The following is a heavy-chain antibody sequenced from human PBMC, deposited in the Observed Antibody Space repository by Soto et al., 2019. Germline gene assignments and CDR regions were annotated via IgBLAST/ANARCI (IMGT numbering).Heavy chain of an antibody. V-gene: IGHV1-69*13. CDR3: ASGAFGSGTYFY. Sequence: ASVKVSCKASGDTFNTYAFNWVRQAPGQGLEWMGGIFPKYTSTNYAQKFLGRVTITADESTSTAYMGLSSLTPDDTAMYYCASGAFGSGTYFYWGQGTLVTVSS. D-gene: IGHD3-10*01. J-gene: IGHJ4*01. CDR1: GDTFNTYA. CDR2: IFPKYTST.